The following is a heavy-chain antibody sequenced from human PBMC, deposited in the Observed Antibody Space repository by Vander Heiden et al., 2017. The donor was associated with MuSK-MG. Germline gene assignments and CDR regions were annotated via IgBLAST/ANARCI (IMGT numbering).Heavy chain of an antibody. CDR3: ATGALGNYYYSSGYFDY. Sequence: QVQLVQSGAEVKKPGASVKVSCKVSWYTLTQLSLHWVRQAPGKELEYMGGFDPEDGETIYAQKFQGRVTMTEDTSADTAYMELSSLRSEDTAVYYCATGALGNYYYSSGYFDYWGQGTLVTVSS. D-gene: IGHD3-22*01. CDR2: FDPEDGET. CDR1: WYTLTQLS. V-gene: IGHV1-24*01. J-gene: IGHJ4*02.